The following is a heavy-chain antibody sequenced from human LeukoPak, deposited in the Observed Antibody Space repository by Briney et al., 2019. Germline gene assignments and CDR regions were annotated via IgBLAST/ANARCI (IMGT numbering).Heavy chain of an antibody. D-gene: IGHD3-22*01. Sequence: GGSLRLSCAASGFTVSSNYMSWVRQAPGKGLEWVSVIYSGDSTYYADSVKGRFTISRDNSKNTLYLQMNSLRAEDTAVYYCARDSSGYFDYWGQGTLVTVSS. V-gene: IGHV3-66*02. CDR3: ARDSSGYFDY. CDR2: IYSGDST. CDR1: GFTVSSNY. J-gene: IGHJ4*02.